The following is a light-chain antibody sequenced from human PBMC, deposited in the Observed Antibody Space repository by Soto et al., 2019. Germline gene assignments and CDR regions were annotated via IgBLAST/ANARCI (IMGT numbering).Light chain of an antibody. J-gene: IGKJ1*01. V-gene: IGKV3D-15*02. Sequence: VMTQSSARLCVSPGGTATLSFRASQSVTTNMAWYQQKPGQAPRLLIYGASTRATGIPDRFSGSGSGTEFTLTITRLDPEDFAVYFCQQYGPSPTFGQGTTVDIK. CDR2: GAS. CDR3: QQYGPSPT. CDR1: QSVTTN.